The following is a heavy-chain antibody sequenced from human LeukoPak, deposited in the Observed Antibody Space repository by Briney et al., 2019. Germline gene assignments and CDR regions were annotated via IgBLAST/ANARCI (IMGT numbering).Heavy chain of an antibody. CDR1: GFTFSTYW. V-gene: IGHV3-74*03. Sequence: GGSLRLSCAASGFTFSTYWMHWVRQASGKGLVWVSRIRPEGTTTAYADSVKGRFTISRDNAKNTLFLQMNSLSAEDTAVYYCARDLDWILFDYWGQGTLVTVSS. J-gene: IGHJ4*02. D-gene: IGHD3-9*01. CDR2: IRPEGTTT. CDR3: ARDLDWILFDY.